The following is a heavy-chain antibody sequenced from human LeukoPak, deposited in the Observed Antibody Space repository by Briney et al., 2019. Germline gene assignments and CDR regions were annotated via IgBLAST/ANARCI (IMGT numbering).Heavy chain of an antibody. CDR1: GGSISSGDYF. CDR3: TRAYWIGFHFDS. D-gene: IGHD3-3*01. V-gene: IGHV4-30-4*01. J-gene: IGHJ4*02. Sequence: SQTLSLTCSVSGGSISSGDYFWTWIRQPPGKGLEYIGYIYFSGTTYYNPSLKSRITMSVDMSANQFSLRLTSVSAADTAVYYCTRAYWIGFHFDSWGQGILVSVSS. CDR2: IYFSGTT.